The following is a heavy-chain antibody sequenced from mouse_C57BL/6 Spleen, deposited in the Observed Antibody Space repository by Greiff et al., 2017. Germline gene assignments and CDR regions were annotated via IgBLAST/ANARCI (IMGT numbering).Heavy chain of an antibody. Sequence: VKLVESGPGLVAPSQSLSITCTVSGFSLTSYAISWVRQPPGKGLEWLGVIWTGGGTNYNSALKSRLSISKDNSKSQVFLKMNSLQTDDTARYYCARGNSNYDYYAMDYWGQGTSVTVSS. CDR2: IWTGGGT. CDR1: GFSLTSYA. CDR3: ARGNSNYDYYAMDY. V-gene: IGHV2-9-1*01. D-gene: IGHD2-5*01. J-gene: IGHJ4*01.